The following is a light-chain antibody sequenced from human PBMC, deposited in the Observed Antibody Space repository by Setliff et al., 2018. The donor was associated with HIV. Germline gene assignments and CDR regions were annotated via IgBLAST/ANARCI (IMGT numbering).Light chain of an antibody. CDR1: SSDIGGYIL. CDR2: EGS. CDR3: CSYAGSSLYV. V-gene: IGLV2-23*01. Sequence: QSVLAQPPSASGPPGQSVTISCTGSSSDIGGYILVSWYQQHPGKAPKLMIYEGSKRPSGVSNRFSGSKSGNTASLTISGLQAEDEADYYCCSYAGSSLYVFGTGTKGTVL. J-gene: IGLJ1*01.